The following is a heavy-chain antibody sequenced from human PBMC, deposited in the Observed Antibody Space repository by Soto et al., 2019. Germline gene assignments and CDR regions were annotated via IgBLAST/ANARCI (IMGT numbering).Heavy chain of an antibody. D-gene: IGHD2-2*01. CDR3: ARHPLPPPTSLDYYYYGMDV. CDR2: IYSGGST. Sequence: GGSLRLSCAASGFTVSSNYMSWVRQAPGKGLEWVSVIYSGGSTYYADSVKGRFTISRDNSKNTLYLQMNSLRAEDTAVYYCARHPLPPPTSLDYYYYGMDVWGQGTTVTVSS. J-gene: IGHJ6*02. CDR1: GFTVSSNY. V-gene: IGHV3-53*01.